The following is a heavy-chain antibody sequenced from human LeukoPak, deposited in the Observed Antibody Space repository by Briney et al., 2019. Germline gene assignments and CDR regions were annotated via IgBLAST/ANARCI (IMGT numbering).Heavy chain of an antibody. J-gene: IGHJ4*02. V-gene: IGHV1-69*13. Sequence: SVKVSCKASGGTFSSYAISWVRQAPGQGLEWMGGIIPIFGTANYAQKFQGRVTITADESTSTAYMELSSLRSEDTAVYYCARPRVQGSAAGYFDYWGQGTLVTVSS. CDR2: IIPIFGTA. CDR3: ARPRVQGSAAGYFDY. CDR1: GGTFSSYA. D-gene: IGHD6-13*01.